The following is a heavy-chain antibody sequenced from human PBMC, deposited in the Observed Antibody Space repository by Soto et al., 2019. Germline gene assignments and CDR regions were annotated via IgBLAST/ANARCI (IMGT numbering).Heavy chain of an antibody. CDR1: GFSFSSYG. J-gene: IGHJ6*02. Sequence: GGSLRLSCAASGFSFSSYGMEWVRLAPGKGLEWVAATTYDGGIKHYVDSVKGRFTISRDNSKNTLYLQMNSLRAEDTAVYYCAPPSVSLSGPYGIHVWGQGTTVTVSS. V-gene: IGHV3-30*03. CDR2: TTYDGGIK. D-gene: IGHD2-15*01. CDR3: APPSVSLSGPYGIHV.